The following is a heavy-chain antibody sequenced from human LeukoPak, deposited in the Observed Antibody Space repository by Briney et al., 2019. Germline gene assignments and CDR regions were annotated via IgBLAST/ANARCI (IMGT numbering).Heavy chain of an antibody. V-gene: IGHV3-21*01. CDR3: ARSGGCSSTSCSPNFDY. Sequence: GGPLRLSCAASGFTFSSYSMNWVRQAPGKGLEWVSSISSSSSYIYYADSVKGRFTISRDNAKNSLYLQMNSLRAEDTAVYYCARSGGCSSTSCSPNFDYWGQGTLVTVSS. J-gene: IGHJ4*02. D-gene: IGHD2-2*01. CDR2: ISSSSSYI. CDR1: GFTFSSYS.